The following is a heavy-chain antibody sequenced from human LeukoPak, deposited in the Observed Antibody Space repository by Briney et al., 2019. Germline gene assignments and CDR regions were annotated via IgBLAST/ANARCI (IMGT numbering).Heavy chain of an antibody. V-gene: IGHV3-30-3*01. D-gene: IGHD3-10*01. CDR3: ARDDYGSGSGRWVY. Sequence: GGSLRLSCAASGFTFSSHAMHWVRQAPGKGLEWVSVTSYDEINKFYADSVKGRFTISRDNSKNTLYLQMDSLRLEDTAVYYCARDDYGSGSGRWVYWGQGTLVTVSS. J-gene: IGHJ4*02. CDR2: TSYDEINK. CDR1: GFTFSSHA.